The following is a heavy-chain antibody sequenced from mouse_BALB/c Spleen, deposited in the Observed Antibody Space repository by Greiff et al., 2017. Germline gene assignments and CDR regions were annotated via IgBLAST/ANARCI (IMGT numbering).Heavy chain of an antibody. CDR3: ARSYYYGSSPYWYFDV. D-gene: IGHD1-1*01. V-gene: IGHV3-8*02. Sequence: DVKLVESGPSLVKPSQTLSLTCSVTGDSITSGYWNWIRKFPGNKLEYMGYISYSGSTYYNPSLKSRISITRDTSKNQYYLQLNSVTTEDTATYYCARSYYYGSSPYWYFDVWGAGTTVTVSS. CDR1: GDSITSGY. CDR2: ISYSGST. J-gene: IGHJ1*01.